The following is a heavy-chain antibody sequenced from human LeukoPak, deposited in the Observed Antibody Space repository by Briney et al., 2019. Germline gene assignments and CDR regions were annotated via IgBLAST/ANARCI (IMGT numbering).Heavy chain of an antibody. CDR1: GGSINSYY. J-gene: IGHJ4*02. D-gene: IGHD3-9*01. CDR3: ARGSNYDSLTGYYIADY. V-gene: IGHV4-59*01. CDR2: VYYSGST. Sequence: PSETLSLTCTVSGGSINSYYWSWIRQPPGKGLEWIGCVYYSGSTNYNPSLKSRVTISLDASKNHFSLKLHSVTSADTAVYYCARGSNYDSLTGYYIADYWGQGTLVTVSS.